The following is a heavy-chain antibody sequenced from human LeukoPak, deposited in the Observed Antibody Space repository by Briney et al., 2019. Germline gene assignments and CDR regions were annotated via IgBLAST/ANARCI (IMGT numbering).Heavy chain of an antibody. D-gene: IGHD3-10*01. V-gene: IGHV3-48*03. Sequence: PGGSLRLSCTASGFTFINYDMNWVRQAPGKGLEWISYIRSSGNIIYYADFLKGRFSISRDSGKNTMFLQMNTLRAEDTAVYYCARDRGGFYFDLWGQGTLVTVSS. J-gene: IGHJ4*02. CDR2: IRSSGNII. CDR1: GFTFINYD. CDR3: ARDRGGFYFDL.